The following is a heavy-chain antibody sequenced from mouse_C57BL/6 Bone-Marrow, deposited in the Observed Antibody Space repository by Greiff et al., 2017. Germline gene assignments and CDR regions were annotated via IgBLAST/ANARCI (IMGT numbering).Heavy chain of an antibody. CDR3: ARQGYGSSYRYFDV. CDR2: INPNNGGT. CDR1: GYTFTDYN. V-gene: IGHV1-18*01. J-gene: IGHJ1*03. D-gene: IGHD1-1*01. Sequence: EVQLQQSGPELVKPGASVKIPCKASGYTFTDYNMDWVKQSHGKSLEWIGDINPNNGGTIYNQKFKGKATLTVDKSSSTAYMELRSLTSEDTAVYYCARQGYGSSYRYFDVWGTGTTVTVSS.